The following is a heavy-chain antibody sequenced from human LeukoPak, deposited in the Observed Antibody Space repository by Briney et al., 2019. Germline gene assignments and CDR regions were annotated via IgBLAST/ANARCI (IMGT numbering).Heavy chain of an antibody. Sequence: PSETLSLTCTVSGGSISSYYWSWIRQPPGKGLEWIGYIYYSGSTNYSPSLKSRVTISLDTSKNQFSLKLSSVTAADTAVYYCARGIAAAGTGNWFDPWGQGTLVTVSS. CDR2: IYYSGST. V-gene: IGHV4-59*01. CDR1: GGSISSYY. D-gene: IGHD6-13*01. J-gene: IGHJ5*02. CDR3: ARGIAAAGTGNWFDP.